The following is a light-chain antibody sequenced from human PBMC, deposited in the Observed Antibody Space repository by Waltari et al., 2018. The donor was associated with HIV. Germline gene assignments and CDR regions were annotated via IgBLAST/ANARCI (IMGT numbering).Light chain of an antibody. CDR1: QSVGTTY. CDR3: QQYTASSRT. Sequence: EILLTQSPGTLPLAPGERATLSCRATQSVGTTYLAWYQQKRGQAPRLLIYNGSTRAPGVPDRFSGSGSGTDFTLTISRLEPEDFAVYYCQQYTASSRTFGQGTKVEIK. J-gene: IGKJ1*01. CDR2: NGS. V-gene: IGKV3-20*01.